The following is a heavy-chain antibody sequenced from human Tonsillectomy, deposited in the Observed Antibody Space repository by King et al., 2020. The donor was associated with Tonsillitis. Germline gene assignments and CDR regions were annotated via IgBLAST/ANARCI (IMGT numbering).Heavy chain of an antibody. CDR3: ASISEGHYHGTCAHNASNCFDP. D-gene: IGHD3-10*01. CDR1: GGSFSDYY. J-gene: IGHJ5*02. V-gene: IGHV4-34*01. CDR2: TNRSGST. Sequence: VQLQQWGAGLLKPSETLSLTCAVYGGSFSDYYWNWIRQPPGKGLEWIGETNRSGSTNYNPSLKSRVTISVDTSKNQFSLKVNSVTAADTAVYYCASISEGHYHGTCAHNASNCFDPWGQGTLVTVSS.